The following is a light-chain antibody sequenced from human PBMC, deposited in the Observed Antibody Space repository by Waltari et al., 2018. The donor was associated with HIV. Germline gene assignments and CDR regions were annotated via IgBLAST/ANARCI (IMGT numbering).Light chain of an antibody. CDR1: SSNLGSHS. Sequence: QSVLTQPPSASGTPGQRVTISCSGRSSNLGSHSVSWYQQLPGTAPKLLIYRNNQRPSGVPDRFSGSKSGTSASLAISGLRSEDEADYYCAAWDDSLSGPVFGGGTKLTVL. V-gene: IGLV1-47*01. CDR3: AAWDDSLSGPV. CDR2: RNN. J-gene: IGLJ2*01.